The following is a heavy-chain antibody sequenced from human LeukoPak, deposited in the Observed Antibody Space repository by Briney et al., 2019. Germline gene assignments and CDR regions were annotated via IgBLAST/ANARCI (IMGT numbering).Heavy chain of an antibody. CDR3: ASSHPYGDYPFDY. D-gene: IGHD4-17*01. Sequence: GASVKVSCKASGGTFSSYAISWVRQAPGQGLEWMGRLIPILGIANYAQKFQGRATITADKSTSTAYMELSSLRSEDTAVYYCASSHPYGDYPFDYWGQGTLVTVSS. CDR1: GGTFSSYA. CDR2: LIPILGIA. V-gene: IGHV1-69*04. J-gene: IGHJ4*02.